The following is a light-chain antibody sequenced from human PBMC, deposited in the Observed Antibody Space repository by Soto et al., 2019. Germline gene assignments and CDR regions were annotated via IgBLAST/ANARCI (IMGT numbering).Light chain of an antibody. CDR2: GAS. CDR3: QRYGSSPT. J-gene: IGKJ4*01. CDR1: QSVSSSY. V-gene: IGKV3-20*01. Sequence: EIVLTQSPGTVSLSPGERATLSCRASQSVSSSYLAWYQKKPGQAPRLLIYGASSRATGIPDRFTASGSGTDFTLTISRLEPEDSAVYYCQRYGSSPTFGGGTKVDIK.